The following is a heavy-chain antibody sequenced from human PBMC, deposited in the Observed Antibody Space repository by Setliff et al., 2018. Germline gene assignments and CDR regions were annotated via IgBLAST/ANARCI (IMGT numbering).Heavy chain of an antibody. CDR1: GYTFPSYD. CDR2: MNPNSGNT. J-gene: IGHJ3*02. V-gene: IGHV1-8*02. CDR3: ARGGSGIAAAGTGKTAFDI. D-gene: IGHD6-13*01. Sequence: KVSCKASGYTFPSYDINWVRQATGQGLEWMGWMNPNSGNTGYAQKFQGRVTMTRNTSIPTAYMELSSLRSEDTAVYYCARGGSGIAAAGTGKTAFDIWGQGVMVTV.